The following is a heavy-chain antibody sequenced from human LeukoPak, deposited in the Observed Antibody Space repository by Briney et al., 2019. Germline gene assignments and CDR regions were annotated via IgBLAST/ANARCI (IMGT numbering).Heavy chain of an antibody. CDR1: GFTFSSYS. V-gene: IGHV3-33*08. CDR3: ASDRYYGSGSPPDY. J-gene: IGHJ4*02. CDR2: IWYDGSNK. D-gene: IGHD3-10*01. Sequence: PGGSLRLSCAASGFTFSSYSMNWVRQAPGKGLEWVAVIWYDGSNKYYADSVKGRFTISRDNSKNTLYLQMNSLRAEDTAVYYCASDRYYGSGSPPDYWGQGTLVPVSS.